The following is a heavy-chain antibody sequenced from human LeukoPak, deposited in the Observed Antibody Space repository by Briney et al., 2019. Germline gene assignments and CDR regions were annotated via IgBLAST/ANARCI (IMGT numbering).Heavy chain of an antibody. CDR2: ISSSSSTI. V-gene: IGHV3-48*01. D-gene: IGHD6-19*01. J-gene: IGHJ4*02. CDR1: GFTFSSYS. Sequence: AGGSLRLSCAASGFTFSSYSMNWVRQAPGKGLEWVSYISSSSSTIYYADSVKGRFTTSRDNAKNSLYLQMNSLRAEDTAVYYCARAVAGTIDYWGQGTLVTVSS. CDR3: ARAVAGTIDY.